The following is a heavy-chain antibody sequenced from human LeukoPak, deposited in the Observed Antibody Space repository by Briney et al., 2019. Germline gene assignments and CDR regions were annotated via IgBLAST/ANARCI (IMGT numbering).Heavy chain of an antibody. CDR2: ISSSSSYI. V-gene: IGHV3-21*01. Sequence: GGSLRLSCAASGFTFSSYNMNWVRQAPGKGLEWVSSISSSSSYIYYADSVKGRFTISRDNAKKSLYLQMNSLRAEDTAVYYCARDGDTVLTRGYYYYMDVWGKGTTVTVSS. J-gene: IGHJ6*03. CDR1: GFTFSSYN. CDR3: ARDGDTVLTRGYYYYMDV. D-gene: IGHD4-23*01.